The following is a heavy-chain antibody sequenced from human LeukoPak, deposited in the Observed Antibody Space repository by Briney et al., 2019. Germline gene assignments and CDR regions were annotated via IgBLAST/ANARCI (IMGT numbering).Heavy chain of an antibody. V-gene: IGHV3-43D*03. J-gene: IGHJ4*02. CDR2: ISWDGGST. CDR3: AKSDRDSSAGGLDY. Sequence: GGSLRLSCAASGFTFDDYAMHWVRQAPGKGLEWVSLISWDGGSTYYADSVKGRFTISRDNSKNSLYLQMNSLRAEDTALHYCAKSDRDSSAGGLDYWGQGTLVTVSS. D-gene: IGHD3-22*01. CDR1: GFTFDDYA.